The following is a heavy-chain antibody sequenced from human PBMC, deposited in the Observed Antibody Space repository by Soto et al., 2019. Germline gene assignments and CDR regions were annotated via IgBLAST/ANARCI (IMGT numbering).Heavy chain of an antibody. CDR2: ISAYNGNT. V-gene: IGHV1-18*01. CDR3: ARAVTLVSTPPADIVY. Sequence: KVYCKASGGTFSSYAISWVRQAPGQGLEWMGWISAYNGNTNYAQKLQGRVTMTTDTSTSTAYMELRSLRSDDTAVYYCARAVTLVSTPPADIVYSGQGLVLTVS. CDR1: GGTFSSYA. D-gene: IGHD2-15*01. J-gene: IGHJ4*02.